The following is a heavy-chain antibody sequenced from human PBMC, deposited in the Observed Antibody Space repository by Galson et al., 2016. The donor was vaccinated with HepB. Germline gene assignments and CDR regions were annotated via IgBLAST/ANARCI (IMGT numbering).Heavy chain of an antibody. CDR2: ISYDGSNK. J-gene: IGHJ6*03. V-gene: IGHV3-30*18. CDR3: AKTILYYYYMDV. CDR1: GFTFSSYG. Sequence: SLRLSCAASGFTFSSYGMHWVRQAPGKGLEWVAVISYDGSNKYDADSVKGRFTISRDTSKNTLYLQMNSLRAEDTAVYYCAKTILYYYYMDVWGKGTTVTVSS.